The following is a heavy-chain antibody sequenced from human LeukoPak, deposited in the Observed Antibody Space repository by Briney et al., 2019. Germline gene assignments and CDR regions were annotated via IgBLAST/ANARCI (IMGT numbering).Heavy chain of an antibody. Sequence: GGSLRLSCAASGFTVSSNYMSWVRQAPGKGLEWVSVIYSGDSTYYADSVKGRFTISRDNSRNTLYLQMNTLRAEDTAVYYCAKAIAAPVWYFDLWGRGTLVTVSS. J-gene: IGHJ2*01. CDR3: AKAIAAPVWYFDL. V-gene: IGHV3-53*01. D-gene: IGHD6-13*01. CDR2: IYSGDST. CDR1: GFTVSSNY.